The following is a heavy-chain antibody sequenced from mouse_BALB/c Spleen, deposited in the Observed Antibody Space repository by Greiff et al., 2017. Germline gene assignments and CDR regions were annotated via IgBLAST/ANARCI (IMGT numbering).Heavy chain of an antibody. CDR2: ISSGGST. CDR1: GFTFSSYA. CDR3: ARDYRYDDAMDY. D-gene: IGHD2-14*01. J-gene: IGHJ4*01. V-gene: IGHV5-6-5*01. Sequence: EVQLVESGGGLVKPGGSLKLSCAASGFTFSSYAMSWVRQTPEKRLEWVASISSGGSTYYPDSVKGRFTISRDNARNILYLQMSSLRSEDTAMYYCARDYRYDDAMDYWGQGTSVTVSS.